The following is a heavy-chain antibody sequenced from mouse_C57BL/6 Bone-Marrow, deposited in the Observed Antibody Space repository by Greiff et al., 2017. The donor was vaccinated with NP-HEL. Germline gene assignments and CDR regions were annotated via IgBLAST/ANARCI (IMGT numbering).Heavy chain of an antibody. V-gene: IGHV3-3*01. J-gene: IGHJ1*03. CDR3: ARGNGYDGWYFDV. D-gene: IGHD2-2*01. CDR2: TFYSGIT. CDR1: GFSINSDCY. Sequence: EVQLQQSGPSLVRPSQTLSLTCTVTGFSINSDCYWIWIRQFPGNKLEYIGYTFYSGITYYNPSLESRTYITRDTSKNQFSLKLSSVTTEDTATYYCARGNGYDGWYFDVWGTGTTVTVSS.